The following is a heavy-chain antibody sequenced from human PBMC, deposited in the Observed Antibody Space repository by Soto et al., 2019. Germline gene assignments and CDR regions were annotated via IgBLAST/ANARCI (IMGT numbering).Heavy chain of an antibody. D-gene: IGHD2-21*02. CDR3: ARALVVTADYFDI. V-gene: IGHV3-33*01. J-gene: IGHJ3*02. Sequence: GGSLRLSCAASGFTFSSYGMHWVRQAPGKGLEWVAVIWYDGSNKYYADSVKGRFTISRDNSKNTLYLQMNSLRAEDTAVYYCARALVVTADYFDIWGQGTMVTVSS. CDR2: IWYDGSNK. CDR1: GFTFSSYG.